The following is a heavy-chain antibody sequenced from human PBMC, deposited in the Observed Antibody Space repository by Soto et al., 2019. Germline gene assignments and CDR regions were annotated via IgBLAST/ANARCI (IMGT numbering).Heavy chain of an antibody. CDR1: GFTFSDYY. CDR2: ISSSGSTI. Sequence: QVQLVESGGGLVKPGGSLRLSCAASGFTFSDYYMSWIRQAPGKGLEWVSYISSSGSTIYYADSVKGRFTISRDNAKNSLYLQMNSLRAEDTAVYYCARDPSITIFGVVPTNDGMDVWGQGTTVTVSS. CDR3: ARDPSITIFGVVPTNDGMDV. D-gene: IGHD3-3*01. J-gene: IGHJ6*02. V-gene: IGHV3-11*01.